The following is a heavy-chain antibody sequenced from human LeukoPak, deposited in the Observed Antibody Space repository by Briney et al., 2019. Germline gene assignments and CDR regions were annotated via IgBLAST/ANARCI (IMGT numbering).Heavy chain of an antibody. J-gene: IGHJ4*02. CDR1: GGSISSSSYY. CDR3: ARHSIVEVPAAAFDY. D-gene: IGHD2-2*01. CDR2: IYYSGST. V-gene: IGHV4-39*01. Sequence: SETLSLTCTVSGGSISSSSYYWGWIRQPPGKGLEWIGSIYYSGSTYYNPSLKSRVTISVDTSKNQFSLKLSSVTAADTAVYYCARHSIVEVPAAAFDYWGQGTLVTVSS.